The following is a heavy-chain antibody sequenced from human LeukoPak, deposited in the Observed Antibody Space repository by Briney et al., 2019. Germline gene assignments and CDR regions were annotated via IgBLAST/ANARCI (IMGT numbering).Heavy chain of an antibody. J-gene: IGHJ5*02. D-gene: IGHD6-19*01. V-gene: IGHV3-30-3*01. Sequence: GGSLRLSCAASGFTFSSYAMHWVRHAPGKGLEWVAVISYDGSNKYYADSVKGRFTISRDNSKNTLYLQMNSLRAEDTAVYYCARGGWQRDPINWFDPWGQGTLVTVSS. CDR1: GFTFSSYA. CDR3: ARGGWQRDPINWFDP. CDR2: ISYDGSNK.